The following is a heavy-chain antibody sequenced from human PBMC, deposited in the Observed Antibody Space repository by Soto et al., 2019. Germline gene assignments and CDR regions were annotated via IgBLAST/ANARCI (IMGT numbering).Heavy chain of an antibody. CDR2: IIPVFGTA. CDR1: GGTFSSLA. CDR3: ARGSLSQWLVRPHYFDY. Sequence: QVQLVQSGAEVKKPGSSVKVSCKASGGTFSSLAISWVRQAPGQGLEWMGGIIPVFGTANYAQKFQGRVTINADESTSTAYMELSSMRAEDTAVYYCARGSLSQWLVRPHYFDYWGQGTLVTVSS. V-gene: IGHV1-69*01. J-gene: IGHJ4*02. D-gene: IGHD6-19*01.